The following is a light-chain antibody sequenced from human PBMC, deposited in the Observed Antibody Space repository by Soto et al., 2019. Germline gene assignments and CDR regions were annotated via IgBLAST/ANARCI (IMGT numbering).Light chain of an antibody. J-gene: IGKJ1*01. CDR3: QQYGSSSWT. V-gene: IGKV3-20*01. CDR1: QSVSSSY. CDR2: GTS. Sequence: EIVLTQSPGTLSLSPGERATLSCRASQSVSSSYLAWYQQKPGQAPRLLIYGTSSRATAIPDRFSGSGSGTDFTLTISRLEPEDFAVYYCQQYGSSSWTFGQGPK.